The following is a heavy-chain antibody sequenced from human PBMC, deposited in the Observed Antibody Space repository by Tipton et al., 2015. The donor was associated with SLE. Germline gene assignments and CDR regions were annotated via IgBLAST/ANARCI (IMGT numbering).Heavy chain of an antibody. J-gene: IGHJ5*02. V-gene: IGHV4-39*07. CDR3: ARLEDPFGIFGVPKGWFDP. Sequence: TLSLTCTVSGASITNNDYYWGWFRQPPGKGLEWIGSIYHDGSTYYNPSLTSRVTMSVDTSKNQFSLKLTSVTAADTAVYYCARLEDPFGIFGVPKGWFDPWGQGTLVTVSS. CDR2: IYHDGST. CDR1: GASITNNDYY. D-gene: IGHD3-3*01.